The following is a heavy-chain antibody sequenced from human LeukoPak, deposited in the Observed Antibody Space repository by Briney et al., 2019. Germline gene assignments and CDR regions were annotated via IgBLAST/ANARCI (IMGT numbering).Heavy chain of an antibody. J-gene: IGHJ4*02. D-gene: IGHD3-22*01. CDR3: ARPDDSSAYSPDY. Sequence: GGSLRLSCAASGFTFSSYSMNWVRQAPGKGLEWVSYISGSGYTKYYADSVQGRFTISRDNAKDSLYLQMNSLRAEDTAVYYCARPDDSSAYSPDYWGQGTLVTVSS. V-gene: IGHV3-48*01. CDR1: GFTFSSYS. CDR2: ISGSGYTK.